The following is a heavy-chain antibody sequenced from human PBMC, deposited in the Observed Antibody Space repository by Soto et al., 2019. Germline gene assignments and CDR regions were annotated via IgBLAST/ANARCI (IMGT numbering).Heavy chain of an antibody. D-gene: IGHD3-16*01. V-gene: IGHV3-23*01. CDR3: AKDSGGEFTSSRYFDY. J-gene: IGHJ4*02. CDR2: ITPGGGTT. CDR1: GFGFSSYA. Sequence: PGGSLRLSCAASGFGFSSYAMSWVRQAPGKGLEWVSGITPGGGTTNYADSVKGRFTISRDNSNNTLYLETNSLRVEDTAIYYCAKDSGGEFTSSRYFDYWGQGTLVTVSS.